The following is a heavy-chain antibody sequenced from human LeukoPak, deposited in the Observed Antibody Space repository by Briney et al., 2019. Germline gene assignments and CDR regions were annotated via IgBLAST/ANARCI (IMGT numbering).Heavy chain of an antibody. CDR1: GGSIGSYY. Sequence: SETLSLTCTVSGGSIGSYYWSWIRQPAGKGLEWIGRIYTSGSTNYNPSLKSRVTMSVDTSKNQFSLKLSSVTAADTAVYYCAREEMTTVNKFDYWGQGTLVTVSS. V-gene: IGHV4-4*07. D-gene: IGHD4-17*01. CDR2: IYTSGST. CDR3: AREEMTTVNKFDY. J-gene: IGHJ4*02.